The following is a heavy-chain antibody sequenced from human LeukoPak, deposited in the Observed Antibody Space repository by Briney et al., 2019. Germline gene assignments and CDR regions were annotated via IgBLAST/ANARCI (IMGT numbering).Heavy chain of an antibody. V-gene: IGHV3-48*03. D-gene: IGHD5-24*01. CDR3: ARRFRD. J-gene: IGHJ4*02. CDR2: IRGDGSTK. Sequence: PGASLRLSCVGSGLTFSGFEMNWVRQAPGKGLEWVSYIRGDGSTKTYADSVKGRFTISRDNAKNALYLQMNSLRAEDTAIYYCARRFRDWGQGTLVTVSS. CDR1: GLTFSGFE.